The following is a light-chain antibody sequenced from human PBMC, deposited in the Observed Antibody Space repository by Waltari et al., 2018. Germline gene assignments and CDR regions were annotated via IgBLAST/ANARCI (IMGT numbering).Light chain of an antibody. CDR3: SSYAGSNLV. V-gene: IGLV2-8*01. CDR2: EVS. CDR1: SGDVGGYNY. J-gene: IGLJ2*01. Sequence: QSALTQPPSASGSPGQSVTISSTGTSGDVGGYNYVPWYQQHPGKAPKLMIYEVSKRPSGVPDRFSGSKSGNTASLTVSGLQAEDEADYYCSSYAGSNLVFGGGTKLTVL.